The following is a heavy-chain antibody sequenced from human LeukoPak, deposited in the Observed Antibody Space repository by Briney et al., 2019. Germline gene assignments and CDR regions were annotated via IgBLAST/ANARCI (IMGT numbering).Heavy chain of an antibody. V-gene: IGHV1-69*04. CDR2: IIPILGIA. D-gene: IGHD3-22*01. CDR3: ASGGGSYDSSGYPLD. CDR1: GGTFGSYA. Sequence: ASVKVSCKASGGTFGSYAISWVRQAPGQGLEWMGRIIPILGIANYAQKFQGRVTITADKSTSTAYMELSSLRSEDTAVYYCASGGGSYDSSGYPLDWGQGTLVTVSS. J-gene: IGHJ4*02.